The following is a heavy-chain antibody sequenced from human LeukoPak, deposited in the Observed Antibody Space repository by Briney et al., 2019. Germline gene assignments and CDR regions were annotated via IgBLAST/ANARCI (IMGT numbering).Heavy chain of an antibody. CDR2: IIPILGIA. Sequence: SVKVSCKASGGTFGSYTISWVRQAPGQGLEWMGRIIPILGIANYAQKFQGRVTITADKSTSTAYMELSSLRSEDTAVYYCASPDLGDYSNSPQGYGMDVWGQGTTVTVSS. CDR1: GGTFGSYT. V-gene: IGHV1-69*02. CDR3: ASPDLGDYSNSPQGYGMDV. J-gene: IGHJ6*02. D-gene: IGHD4-11*01.